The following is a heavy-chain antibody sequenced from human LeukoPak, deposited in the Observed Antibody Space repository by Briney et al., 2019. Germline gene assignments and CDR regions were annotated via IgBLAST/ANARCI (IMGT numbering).Heavy chain of an antibody. V-gene: IGHV1-2*02. CDR2: INPNNGGT. D-gene: IGHD3-10*01. CDR1: GYTVTCYY. Sequence: ASVKVSCKASGYTVTCYYLHWVRQAPGQGLEWMGWINPNNGGTNYAQKFQGRLTMTSDTSINTAFLDLYSLRSDDTAVYYCARDMADTGSHNWFDPWGHGTLVTVSS. CDR3: ARDMADTGSHNWFDP. J-gene: IGHJ5*02.